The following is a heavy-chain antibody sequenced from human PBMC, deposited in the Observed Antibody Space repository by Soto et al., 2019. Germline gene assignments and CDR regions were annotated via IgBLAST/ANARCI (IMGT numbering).Heavy chain of an antibody. CDR1: GYTFTSYG. J-gene: IGHJ4*02. Sequence: QVQLVQSGAEVKKPGASVKVSCKASGYTFTSYGISWVRQAPGQGREWMGWISAYNGNTNYAQKLQGRVTMTTDTSTSTAYMELRSLRSDDTAVYYCARVPLGGLGIAVAGTSDFDYWGQGTLVTVSS. V-gene: IGHV1-18*01. D-gene: IGHD6-19*01. CDR2: ISAYNGNT. CDR3: ARVPLGGLGIAVAGTSDFDY.